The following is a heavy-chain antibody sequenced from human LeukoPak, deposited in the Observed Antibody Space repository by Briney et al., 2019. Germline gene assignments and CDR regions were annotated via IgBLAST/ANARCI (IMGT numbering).Heavy chain of an antibody. V-gene: IGHV1-69*05. CDR2: IIPILGTA. Sequence: ASVKVSCKASGGTFSSYAISWVRQAPGQGLEWMGGIIPILGTANYAQKFQGRVTITTDESTSTAYMELSSLRSEDTAVYYCASGGYSYGKPDYYCYYYMDVWGKGTTVTVSS. D-gene: IGHD5-18*01. CDR3: ASGGYSYGKPDYYCYYYMDV. CDR1: GGTFSSYA. J-gene: IGHJ6*03.